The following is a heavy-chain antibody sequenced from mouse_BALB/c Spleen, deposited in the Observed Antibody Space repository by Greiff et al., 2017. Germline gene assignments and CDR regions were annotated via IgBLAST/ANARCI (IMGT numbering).Heavy chain of an antibody. J-gene: IGHJ2*01. Sequence: EVNLVESGGGLVQPGGSLKLSCAASGFSFSSYGMSWVRQTPDKRLELVATINSNGGSTYYPDSVKGRFTISRDNAKNTLYLQMSSLKSEDTAMYYCARDQDYWGQGTTLTVSS. CDR1: GFSFSSYG. V-gene: IGHV5-6-3*01. CDR2: INSNGGST. CDR3: ARDQDY.